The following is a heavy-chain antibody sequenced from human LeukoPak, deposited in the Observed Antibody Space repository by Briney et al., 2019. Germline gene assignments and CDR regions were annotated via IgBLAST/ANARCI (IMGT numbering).Heavy chain of an antibody. D-gene: IGHD1-20*01. J-gene: IGHJ3*02. V-gene: IGHV4-34*01. Sequence: SETLSLTCAVYGGSFSGYYWSWIRQPPGKGLEWIGEINHSGSTNYNPSLKSRVTISVDTSKNQFSLKLSSVTAADTAVYYCARFVYNYRDAFDIWGQGTMVTVSS. CDR2: INHSGST. CDR1: GGSFSGYY. CDR3: ARFVYNYRDAFDI.